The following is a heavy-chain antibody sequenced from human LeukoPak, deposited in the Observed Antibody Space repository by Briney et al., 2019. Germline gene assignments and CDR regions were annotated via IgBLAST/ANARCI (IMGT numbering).Heavy chain of an antibody. J-gene: IGHJ4*02. CDR2: IYYSGST. D-gene: IGHD1-26*01. CDR1: GDSISSYY. CDR3: ARVSGSYYAYYFDY. V-gene: IGHV4-59*01. Sequence: SETLSLTCTVSGDSISSYYWSWIRQPPGKGLEWVGYIYYSGSTNYNPSLKSRVTISVDTSKNQFSLKLSSVTAADTAVYYCARVSGSYYAYYFDYWGQGTLVTVSS.